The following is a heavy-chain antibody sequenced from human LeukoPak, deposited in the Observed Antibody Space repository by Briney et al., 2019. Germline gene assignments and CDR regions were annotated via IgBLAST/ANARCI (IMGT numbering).Heavy chain of an antibody. D-gene: IGHD3-10*01. V-gene: IGHV3-23*01. CDR3: AKQFGSGAPYYYYMDV. J-gene: IGHJ6*03. CDR1: GFTFSSFA. CDR2: ISAGGGST. Sequence: PGGSLRLSCAASGFTFSSFAMSWVRQAPGKGLDWVSSISAGGGSTYYADFVKGRFTISRDNSQNTLYLQMNSLRAEDTAVHYYAKQFGSGAPYYYYMDVWGKGTTVIVSS.